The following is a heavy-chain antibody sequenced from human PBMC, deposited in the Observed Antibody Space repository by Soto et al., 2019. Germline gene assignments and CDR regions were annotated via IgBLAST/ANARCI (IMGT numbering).Heavy chain of an antibody. J-gene: IGHJ6*02. CDR1: GFTFSSYA. V-gene: IGHV3-30-3*01. Sequence: GGSLRLSCAASGFTFSSYAMHWVRQAPGKGLEWVAVISYDGSNKYYADSVKGRFTISRDNSKNTLYLQMNSLRAEDTAVYYCARDRTSSWAYYYYGMDVWGQGTTVTVSS. D-gene: IGHD6-13*01. CDR2: ISYDGSNK. CDR3: ARDRTSSWAYYYYGMDV.